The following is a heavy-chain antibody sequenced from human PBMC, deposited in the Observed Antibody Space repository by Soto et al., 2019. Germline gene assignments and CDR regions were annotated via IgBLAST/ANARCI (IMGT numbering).Heavy chain of an antibody. Sequence: EVHLLESGGDLVQPGGTLILSCVASGYPFGDYAMRWVRQAPGKGLEWVSAIGPTEAHAPAYAASVKGRFTISRDNSRNTLYLKMNNLTGEDTAVYSCAKARFDSRGTFFRVGFYDVWGRGTLVTVST. CDR3: AKARFDSRGTFFRVGFYDV. J-gene: IGHJ4*02. CDR2: IGPTEAHAP. V-gene: IGHV3-23*01. D-gene: IGHD3-22*01. CDR1: GYPFGDYA.